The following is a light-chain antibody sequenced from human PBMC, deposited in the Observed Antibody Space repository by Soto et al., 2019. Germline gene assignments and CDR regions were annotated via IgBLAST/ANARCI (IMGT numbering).Light chain of an antibody. J-gene: IGKJ5*01. CDR1: QSVSRNY. CDR2: DAS. CDR3: QQYVNSPIT. V-gene: IGKV3-20*01. Sequence: EIVLTQSPGTLSLSPGERATLSCRASQSVSRNYLAWFQQKPGQAPRLLIYDASTRATGIPDKFGGSGSGTDFTLTISRLEPEDFAFYYCQQYVNSPITFGQGTRLEIK.